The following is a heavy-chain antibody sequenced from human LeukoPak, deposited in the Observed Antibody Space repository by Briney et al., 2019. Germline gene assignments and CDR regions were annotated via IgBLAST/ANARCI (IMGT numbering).Heavy chain of an antibody. Sequence: PSETLSLTCTVSGGSISSYYWSWIRQPPGKGREWIGYIYYSVSTNYNPSLKSRVTISVDTSKNQFSLKLSAVTAADTAVYYCARGIRGFHFDYWGQGTLVTVSS. CDR1: GGSISSYY. D-gene: IGHD2-15*01. CDR2: IYYSVST. V-gene: IGHV4-59*01. J-gene: IGHJ4*02. CDR3: ARGIRGFHFDY.